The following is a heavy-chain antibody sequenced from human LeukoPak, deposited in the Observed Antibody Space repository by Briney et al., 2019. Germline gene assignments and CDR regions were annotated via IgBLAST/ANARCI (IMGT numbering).Heavy chain of an antibody. CDR1: GYTLTELS. V-gene: IGHV1-24*01. CDR2: FDPEDGET. Sequence: GASVKVSCKVSGYTLTELSMHWVRQAPGKGLEWMGGFDPEDGETIYAQKFQGSVTMTEDTSTDTAYMELSSLRSEDTAVYYCATGKPEAAAEQYYYYMDVWGKGTTVTVSS. J-gene: IGHJ6*03. D-gene: IGHD6-13*01. CDR3: ATGKPEAAAEQYYYYMDV.